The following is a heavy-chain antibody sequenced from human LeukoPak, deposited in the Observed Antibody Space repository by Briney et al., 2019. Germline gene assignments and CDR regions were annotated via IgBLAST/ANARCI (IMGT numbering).Heavy chain of an antibody. Sequence: GASVKVSCKSFGYTFTSNYMHWVRQAPGQGLEWMGWINPNSGGTNYAQKFQGRVTMTRDTSISTAYMELSRLRSDDTAVYYCARVRLGELSFDYWGQGTLVTVSS. CDR2: INPNSGGT. D-gene: IGHD3-16*02. CDR1: GYTFTSNY. J-gene: IGHJ4*02. V-gene: IGHV1-2*02. CDR3: ARVRLGELSFDY.